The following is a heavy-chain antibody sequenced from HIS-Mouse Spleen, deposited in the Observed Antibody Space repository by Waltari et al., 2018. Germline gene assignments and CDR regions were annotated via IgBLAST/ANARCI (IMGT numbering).Heavy chain of an antibody. J-gene: IGHJ5*02. CDR3: ARSPYYDFWSGYSDNWFDP. CDR2: IYYRGST. D-gene: IGHD3-3*01. V-gene: IGHV4-31*03. Sequence: QVQLQESGPGLVKPSQTLSLTCTVPGGSISSGGYYCTWIRQPPGQGLAWIGYIYYRGSTSYNPSLKSRVTISVDTSKNQFSLKLSSVTAADTAVHYCARSPYYDFWSGYSDNWFDPWGQGTLVSVSS. CDR1: GGSISSGGYY.